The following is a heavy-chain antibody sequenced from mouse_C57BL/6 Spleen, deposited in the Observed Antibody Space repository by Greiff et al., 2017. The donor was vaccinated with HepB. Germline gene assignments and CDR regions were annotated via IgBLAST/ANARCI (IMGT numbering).Heavy chain of an antibody. CDR2: ISDGGSYT. V-gene: IGHV5-4*01. D-gene: IGHD1-1*01. CDR3: ARDTTTVVEGAMDY. CDR1: GFTFSSYA. Sequence: EVKVVESGGGLVKPGGSLKLSCAASGFTFSSYAMSWVRQTPEKRLEWVATISDGGSYTYYPDNVKGRFTLSRDNAKNNLYLQMSHLKSEDTAMYYCARDTTTVVEGAMDYWGQGTSVTVSS. J-gene: IGHJ4*01.